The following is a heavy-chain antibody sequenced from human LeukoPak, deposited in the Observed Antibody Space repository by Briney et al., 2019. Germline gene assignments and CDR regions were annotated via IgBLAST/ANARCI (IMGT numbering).Heavy chain of an antibody. Sequence: PGRSLRLSCAASGFTFSSYAMHWVRQAPGKGLEWVAVISYDGSNKYYADSVKGRFTISRDNSKNTLYLQMNSLRAEDTAVYYCATIYYDSSEYAFDIWGQGTMVTVSS. CDR1: GFTFSSYA. J-gene: IGHJ3*02. CDR3: ATIYYDSSEYAFDI. D-gene: IGHD3-22*01. V-gene: IGHV3-30*04. CDR2: ISYDGSNK.